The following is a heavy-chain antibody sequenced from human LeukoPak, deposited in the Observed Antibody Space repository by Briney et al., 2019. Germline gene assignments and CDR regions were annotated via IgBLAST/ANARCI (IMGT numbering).Heavy chain of an antibody. CDR1: GFSISNYW. CDR3: ARGSGWFDP. V-gene: IGHV3-7*05. CDR2: IKEDGSVK. Sequence: SGGSLTLSCAASGFSISNYWMSWVRQAPGKGLEWVANIKEDGSVKYYVDSVKGRFTISRDNAKNSLYLQMNSLRVEDRAVYYCARGSGWFDPWGQGTLVTVFS. J-gene: IGHJ5*02. D-gene: IGHD1-26*01.